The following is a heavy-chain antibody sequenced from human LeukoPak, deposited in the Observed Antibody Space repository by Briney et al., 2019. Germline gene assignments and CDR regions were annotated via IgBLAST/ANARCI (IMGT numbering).Heavy chain of an antibody. CDR3: ARDPGSGYEEHFDY. D-gene: IGHD5-12*01. V-gene: IGHV3-11*01. CDR1: GFIFSDYY. J-gene: IGHJ4*02. Sequence: GGSLRLSCAASGFIFSDYYMSWIRQAPGKGLEWVSYISSSGSTMYYTDSVKGRFAISRDNAKDSLYLQMNSLRAEDTAVYYCARDPGSGYEEHFDYWGQGTLVTVSS. CDR2: ISSSGSTM.